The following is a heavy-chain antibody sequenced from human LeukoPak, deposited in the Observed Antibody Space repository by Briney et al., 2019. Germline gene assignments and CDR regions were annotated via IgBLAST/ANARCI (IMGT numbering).Heavy chain of an antibody. V-gene: IGHV4-61*01. J-gene: IGHJ3*02. CDR3: ARADDSSGSDAFDI. D-gene: IGHD3-22*01. Sequence: SETLSLTCTSSGGSISGSSYYWSWIRQPPGKGLEWIGYIYYSGSANYNPSLKSRVTISVDTSKNQFSLKLSSVTAADTAVYYCARADDSSGSDAFDIWGQGTMVTVSS. CDR2: IYYSGSA. CDR1: GGSISGSSYY.